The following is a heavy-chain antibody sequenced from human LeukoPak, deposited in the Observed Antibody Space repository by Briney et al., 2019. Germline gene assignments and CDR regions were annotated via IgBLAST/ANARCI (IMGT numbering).Heavy chain of an antibody. V-gene: IGHV4-59*06. D-gene: IGHD1-20*01. CDR1: GGSICSYY. CDR3: ARSQITGTSWFDP. CDR2: IYYSGST. J-gene: IGHJ5*02. Sequence: PSETLSLTCTVSGGSICSYYWSWLRQPAGKGLEWIGYIYYSGSTYYNPSLKSRVTISVDTSKNQFSLKLSSVTAADTAVYYCARSQITGTSWFDPWGQGTLVTVSS.